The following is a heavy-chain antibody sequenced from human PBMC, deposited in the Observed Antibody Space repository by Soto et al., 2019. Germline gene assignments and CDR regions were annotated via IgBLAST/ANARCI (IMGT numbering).Heavy chain of an antibody. Sequence: QVQLQQWGAGLLKPSETLSLTCAVYGGSFSGYYWSWIRQPPGKGLEWIGEINHSGSTNYNPSLKRRVTISVDTSKNQFSLKLSSVTAADTAVYYCARRKSGYYPYYYYYYMDVWGKGTTVTVSS. V-gene: IGHV4-34*01. CDR1: GGSFSGYY. D-gene: IGHD3-3*01. CDR3: ARRKSGYYPYYYYYYMDV. CDR2: INHSGST. J-gene: IGHJ6*03.